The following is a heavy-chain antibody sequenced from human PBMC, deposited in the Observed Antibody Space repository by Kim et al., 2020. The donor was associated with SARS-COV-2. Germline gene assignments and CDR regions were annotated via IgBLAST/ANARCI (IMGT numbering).Heavy chain of an antibody. D-gene: IGHD6-19*01. J-gene: IGHJ4*02. V-gene: IGHV3-30*02. CDR3: AKVRQWLGSGGLIDY. Sequence: DSVKGRFTISRDNSKNTLYLQMNSLRAEDTAVYYCAKVRQWLGSGGLIDYWGQGTLVTVSS.